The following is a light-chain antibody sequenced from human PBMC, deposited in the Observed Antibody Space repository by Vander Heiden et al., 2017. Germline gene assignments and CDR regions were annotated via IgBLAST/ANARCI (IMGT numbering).Light chain of an antibody. Sequence: DIQMNQSPSSLSASVGDRVTITCRASQGISNYLAWYQQKPGKVPKLLIYAASTLQSGVPSRFSGSGSGTDFTLTISSLQPEDVATYYCQKYNSAPRVTFGPGTKVDIK. CDR2: AAS. CDR3: QKYNSAPRVT. V-gene: IGKV1-27*01. J-gene: IGKJ3*01. CDR1: QGISNY.